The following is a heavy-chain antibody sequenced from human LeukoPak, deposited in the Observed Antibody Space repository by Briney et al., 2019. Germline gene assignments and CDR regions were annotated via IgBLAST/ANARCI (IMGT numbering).Heavy chain of an antibody. J-gene: IGHJ5*02. CDR2: FDPEDGET. D-gene: IGHD6-19*01. CDR1: GYTLTGLS. V-gene: IGHV1-24*01. CDR3: ARVPSIAVAGGGNWFDP. Sequence: ASVKVSCKVSGYTLTGLSMHWVRQAPGKGLEWMGGFDPEDGETIYAQKFQGRVTMTEDTSTDTAYMELSSLRSDDTAVYYCARVPSIAVAGGGNWFDPWGQGTLVTVSS.